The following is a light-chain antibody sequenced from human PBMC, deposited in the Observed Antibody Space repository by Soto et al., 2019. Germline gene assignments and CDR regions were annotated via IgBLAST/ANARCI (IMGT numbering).Light chain of an antibody. CDR3: QSYDTSLSEV. CDR1: SSNIGAGYD. V-gene: IGLV1-40*01. J-gene: IGLJ3*02. Sequence: QSVLTQPPSVSGAPGQRVTISCTGNSSNIGAGYDVHWYQQLPGTAPKLLIYGNNKRPSGVPDRFFGSKSGTSASLAITGHQAEDEAGYYCQSYDTSLSEVFGGGAKLTVL. CDR2: GNN.